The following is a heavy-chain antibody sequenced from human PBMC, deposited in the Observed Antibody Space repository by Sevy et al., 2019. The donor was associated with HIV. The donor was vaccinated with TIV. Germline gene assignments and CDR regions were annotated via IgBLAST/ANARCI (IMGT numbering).Heavy chain of an antibody. Sequence: GGSLRLSCAASGFTFSSYSMNWVRQAPGKGLERVSSISSSSSYIYYADSVKGRFTISRDNAKNSLYLQMNSLRAEDTAVYYCARDNIVLMVYAPTGRNPFDIWGQGTMVTVSS. CDR2: ISSSSSYI. D-gene: IGHD2-8*01. V-gene: IGHV3-21*01. CDR3: ARDNIVLMVYAPTGRNPFDI. J-gene: IGHJ3*02. CDR1: GFTFSSYS.